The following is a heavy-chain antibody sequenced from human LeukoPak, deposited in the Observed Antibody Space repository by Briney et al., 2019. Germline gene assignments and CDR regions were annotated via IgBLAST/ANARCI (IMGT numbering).Heavy chain of an antibody. Sequence: ASVKVSCKASGYTFTSYDINWVRQATGQGLEWMGWMNPNSGNTGYAQKFQGRITMTRNTSISTAYMELSSLTSEDTAVYYCARIAAAGNRRLNYWRQRTLVTVSS. J-gene: IGHJ4*02. D-gene: IGHD6-13*01. CDR1: GYTFTSYD. CDR3: ARIAAAGNRRLNY. CDR2: MNPNSGNT. V-gene: IGHV1-8*01.